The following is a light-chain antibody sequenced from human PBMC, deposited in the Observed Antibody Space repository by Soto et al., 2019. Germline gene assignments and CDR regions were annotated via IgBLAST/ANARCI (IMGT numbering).Light chain of an antibody. V-gene: IGKV3-15*01. CDR3: QEYNNWPRT. CDR2: GAS. J-gene: IGKJ1*01. CDR1: QSVSSK. Sequence: EIVMTQSPATLSVSPGERATLSCRASQSVSSKLAWYQQKPGQAPRLLIYGASTRATGIQARFTGYGSGTEFTLTISSLKSEDCAVYYCQEYNNWPRTFGQGTKVEI.